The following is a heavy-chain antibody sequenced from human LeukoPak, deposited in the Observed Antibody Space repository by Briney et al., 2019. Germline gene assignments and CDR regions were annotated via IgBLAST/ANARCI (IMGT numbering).Heavy chain of an antibody. CDR1: GFTFSSYA. V-gene: IGHV3-33*08. J-gene: IGHJ5*02. D-gene: IGHD2-21*01. CDR3: ARALLTNWFDP. CDR2: IWYDGSNK. Sequence: GGSLRLSCAASGFTFSSYAMSWVRQAPGKGLEWVAVIWYDGSNKYYADSVKGRFTISRDNSKNTLYLQMNSLRAEDTAVYYCARALLTNWFDPWGQGTLVTVSS.